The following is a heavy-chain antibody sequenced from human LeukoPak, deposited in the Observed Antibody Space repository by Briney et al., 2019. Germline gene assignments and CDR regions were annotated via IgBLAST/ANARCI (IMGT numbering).Heavy chain of an antibody. J-gene: IGHJ3*02. Sequence: GGSLRLSCAASGFTFSSYWMSWVRQAPGKGLEWVANIKQDGSEKYYVDSVKGRFTISRDNAKNSLYLQMNSLRAEDTAVYYCERVTMIVVVDAFDIWGQGTMVTVSS. CDR2: IKQDGSEK. CDR1: GFTFSSYW. D-gene: IGHD3-22*01. V-gene: IGHV3-7*01. CDR3: ERVTMIVVVDAFDI.